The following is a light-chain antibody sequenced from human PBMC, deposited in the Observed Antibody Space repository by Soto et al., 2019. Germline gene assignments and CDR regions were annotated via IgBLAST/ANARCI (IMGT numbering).Light chain of an antibody. CDR1: QSVSSY. CDR3: QQRSNWRWT. CDR2: DAS. Sequence: EIVLTQSPATLSLSPGERATLSCRASQSVSSYLAWFQQQPGQAPRILIYDASNTAASIPARFSGSGSGTNFTLTIRDLEPEDLAVYYCQQRSNWRWTFGQGTKVEIK. J-gene: IGKJ1*01. V-gene: IGKV3-11*01.